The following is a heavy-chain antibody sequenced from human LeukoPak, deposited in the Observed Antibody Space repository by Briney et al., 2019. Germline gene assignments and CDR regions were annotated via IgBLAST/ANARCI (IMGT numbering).Heavy chain of an antibody. D-gene: IGHD2-8*01. CDR1: GFTVSGNY. V-gene: IGHV3-66*02. CDR2: IYSGGST. J-gene: IGHJ3*02. Sequence: PGGSLRLSCAASGFTVSGNYMSWVRQAPGKRLEWVSVIYSGGSTYYADSVEGRFTISRDNSKNTLYLQMNSLRAEDTAVYYCARDGAHCTNGVCYSYGAFDIWGQGTMVTVSS. CDR3: ARDGAHCTNGVCYSYGAFDI.